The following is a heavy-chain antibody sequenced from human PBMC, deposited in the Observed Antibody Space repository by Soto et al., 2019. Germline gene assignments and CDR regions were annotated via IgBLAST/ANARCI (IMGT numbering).Heavy chain of an antibody. Sequence: PGESLKISCKTSGFSFTTYWIGWVRQMPGEGLEWMGIIYPGDSDTRYSPSFQGQVTISADRSISTAYLQWSSLKASDTAMYYCARSGRSAKRYFDYWGQGSLVTVCS. CDR3: ARSGRSAKRYFDY. CDR1: GFSFTTYW. J-gene: IGHJ4*02. CDR2: IYPGDSDT. D-gene: IGHD3-3*01. V-gene: IGHV5-51*01.